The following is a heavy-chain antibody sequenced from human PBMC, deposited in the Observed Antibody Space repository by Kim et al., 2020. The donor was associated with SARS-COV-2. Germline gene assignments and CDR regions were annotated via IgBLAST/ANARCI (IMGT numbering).Heavy chain of an antibody. J-gene: IGHJ4*02. D-gene: IGHD2-21*01. V-gene: IGHV4-34*01. CDR1: GGSFSGYY. CDR2: INHSGST. Sequence: SETLSLTCAVYGGSFSGYYWSWIRQPPGKGLEWIGEINHSGSTNYNPSLKSRVTISVDTSKNQFSLKLSSVTAADTAVYYCARGTPFAFDYWGQGTLVTV. CDR3: ARGTPFAFDY.